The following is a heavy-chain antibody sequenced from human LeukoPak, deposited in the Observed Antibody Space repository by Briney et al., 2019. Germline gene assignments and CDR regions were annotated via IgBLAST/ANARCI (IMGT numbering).Heavy chain of an antibody. Sequence: SETLSLTRTVSGGSISSYYWSWIRQPPGKGLEWIGYIYYSGSTNYNPSLKSRVTISVDTSKNQFSLKLTSVTAADTAVYYCACAPYYYYGMDVWGQGTTVTVSS. CDR2: IYYSGST. CDR1: GGSISSYY. J-gene: IGHJ6*02. V-gene: IGHV4-59*01. CDR3: ACAPYYYYGMDV.